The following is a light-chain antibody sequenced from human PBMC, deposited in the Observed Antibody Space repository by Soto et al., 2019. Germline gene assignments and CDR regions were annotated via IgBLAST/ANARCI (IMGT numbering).Light chain of an antibody. CDR1: SNNY. V-gene: IGLV2-8*01. CDR2: EVT. J-gene: IGLJ2*01. CDR3: NSYAGHNNIL. Sequence: QSALTQPPSASGSLGQSVTISCTGFSNNYVSWYQQHPDKAPKLMIYEVTKRPSGVPDRFSGSKSGDTASLTVSGLQAEDEADYYCNSYAGHNNILFGGGTKLTVL.